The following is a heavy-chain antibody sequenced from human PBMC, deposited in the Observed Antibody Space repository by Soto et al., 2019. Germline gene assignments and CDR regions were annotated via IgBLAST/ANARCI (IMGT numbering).Heavy chain of an antibody. CDR2: ISGSGCST. CDR1: GFTFSSYA. Sequence: EVQLLESGGGLVQPGGSLRLSCAASGFTFSSYAMSWVRQAPGKGLEWVSAISGSGCSTYYADSVKGRFTISRDSSKNTLYLPMNSLRAEDTAVYYWATHLWFGESYYWGQGTLVTVSS. V-gene: IGHV3-23*01. CDR3: ATHLWFGESYY. J-gene: IGHJ4*02. D-gene: IGHD3-10*01.